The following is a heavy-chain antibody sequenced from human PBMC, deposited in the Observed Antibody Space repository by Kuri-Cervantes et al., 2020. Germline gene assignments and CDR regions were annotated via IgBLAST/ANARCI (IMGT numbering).Heavy chain of an antibody. D-gene: IGHD5-24*01. J-gene: IGHJ4*02. Sequence: SQTLSLTCAISGDSVSSNSAAWNWIRQSPSKGLEWLGRTYYRSKWYSDYAVSVKSRITINPDTSKNQFSLKLSSVTAADTAIYYCARDLWLQLDYWGQGALVTVSS. CDR1: GDSVSSNSAA. CDR3: ARDLWLQLDY. V-gene: IGHV6-1*01. CDR2: TYYRSKWYS.